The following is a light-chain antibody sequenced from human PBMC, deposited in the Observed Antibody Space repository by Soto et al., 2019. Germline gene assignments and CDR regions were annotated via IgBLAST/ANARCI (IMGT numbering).Light chain of an antibody. CDR1: QSISSW. CDR2: DAS. V-gene: IGKV1-5*01. Sequence: DIQMTQSPSTLSASVGDRVTITCRASQSISSWLAWYQQKPGKAPKLLIYDASTLESGVPSRFSGSRSGTEFTLTISSLQRDDFAPDYRQQYNRYSWTLRQGTKVDIK. J-gene: IGKJ1*01. CDR3: QQYNRYSWT.